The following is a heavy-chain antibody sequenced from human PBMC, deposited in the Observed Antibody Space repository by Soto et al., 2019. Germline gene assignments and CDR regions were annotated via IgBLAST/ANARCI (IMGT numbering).Heavy chain of an antibody. CDR3: ARAPVRYFDWLPANPNWFDP. J-gene: IGHJ5*02. V-gene: IGHV3-48*03. CDR2: ISSSGSTI. D-gene: IGHD3-9*01. CDR1: GFTFSSYE. Sequence: PGGSLRLSCAASGFTFSSYEMNWVRQAPGKGLEWVSYISSSGSTIYYADSVEGRFTISRDNAKNSLYLQMNSLRAEDTAVYYCARAPVRYFDWLPANPNWFDPWGQGTLVTVSS.